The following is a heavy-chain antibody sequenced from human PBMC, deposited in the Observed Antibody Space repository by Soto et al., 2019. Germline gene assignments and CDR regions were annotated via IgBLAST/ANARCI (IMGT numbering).Heavy chain of an antibody. V-gene: IGHV1-69*04. CDR2: IIPILGIA. D-gene: IGHD3-10*01. CDR3: ARDERDYGGNWLDF. Sequence: SVKVSCKASVGTFSSYTISWVRQAPGQGLEWMGRIIPILGIANYAQKFQGRVTITADKSTSTAYMELSSLRSEDTAVYYCARDERDYGGNWLDFWGQGTLVTVSS. CDR1: VGTFSSYT. J-gene: IGHJ5*01.